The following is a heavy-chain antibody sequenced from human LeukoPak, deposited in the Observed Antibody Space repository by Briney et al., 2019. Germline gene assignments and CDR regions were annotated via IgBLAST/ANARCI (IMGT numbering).Heavy chain of an antibody. J-gene: IGHJ6*02. CDR3: ARDYGDYSGYYYYGMDV. CDR2: ISYDGSNK. V-gene: IGHV3-30-3*01. Sequence: PGRSLRLSCAAPGFTFSSYAMHWVRQAPGKGLEWVAVISYDGSNKYYADSVKGRFTISRDNSKNTLYLQMNSLRAEDTAVYYCARDYGDYSGYYYYGMDVWGQGTTVTVSS. D-gene: IGHD4-17*01. CDR1: GFTFSSYA.